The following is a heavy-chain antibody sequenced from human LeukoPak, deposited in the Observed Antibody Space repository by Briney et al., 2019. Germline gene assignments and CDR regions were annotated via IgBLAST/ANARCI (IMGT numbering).Heavy chain of an antibody. CDR2: IYYSGST. CDR3: ASYPVMITFGGVIPKRAFDI. Sequence: SETLSLTCTVSGGSTSSSSYYWGWIRQPPGKGLEWIGSIYYSGSTYYNPSLKSRVTISVDTSKNQFSLKLSSVTAADTAVYYCASYPVMITFGGVIPKRAFDIWGQGTMVTVSS. D-gene: IGHD3-16*02. CDR1: GGSTSSSSYY. V-gene: IGHV4-39*01. J-gene: IGHJ3*02.